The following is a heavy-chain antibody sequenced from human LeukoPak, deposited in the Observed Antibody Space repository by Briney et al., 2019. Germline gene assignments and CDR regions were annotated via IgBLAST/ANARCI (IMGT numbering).Heavy chain of an antibody. D-gene: IGHD1-20*01. Sequence: SETLSLTCTVSGGSISSYYWSWIRQPPGKGLEWIGYIYYSGSTNYNPSLKSRVTISVDTSKNQFSLKLSSVTAADTAVYYCARDAYGNWNGINWFDPWGQGTLVTVSS. V-gene: IGHV4-59*01. CDR3: ARDAYGNWNGINWFDP. CDR1: GGSISSYY. CDR2: IYYSGST. J-gene: IGHJ5*02.